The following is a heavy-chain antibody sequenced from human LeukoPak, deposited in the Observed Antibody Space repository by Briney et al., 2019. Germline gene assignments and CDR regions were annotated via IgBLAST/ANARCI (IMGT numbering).Heavy chain of an antibody. D-gene: IGHD3-16*01. CDR2: IYFTGNT. Sequence: PSETLSLTCTVPGGSISSDTYFWGWIRQPPGKGLEWIATIYFTGNTYYNPSLKSRATISVDTSKNQFSLTLSSVTAADTAVYYCASEAHRGGGFDSWGQGTQVTVSS. V-gene: IGHV4-39*01. CDR3: ASEAHRGGGFDS. J-gene: IGHJ4*02. CDR1: GGSISSDTYF.